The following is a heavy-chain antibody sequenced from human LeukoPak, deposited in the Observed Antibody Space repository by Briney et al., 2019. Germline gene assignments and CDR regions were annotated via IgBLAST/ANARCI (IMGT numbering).Heavy chain of an antibody. J-gene: IGHJ4*02. V-gene: IGHV4-39*07. CDR1: GGSISSSSYY. Sequence: PSETLSLTCTVSGGSISSSSYYWGWIRQPPGKGLEWIGSIYYSGSTYYNPSLKSRVTISVDTSKNQFSLKLSSVTAADTAVYYCAREGWRDSSGYPDYWGQGTLVTVSS. CDR2: IYYSGST. CDR3: AREGWRDSSGYPDY. D-gene: IGHD3-22*01.